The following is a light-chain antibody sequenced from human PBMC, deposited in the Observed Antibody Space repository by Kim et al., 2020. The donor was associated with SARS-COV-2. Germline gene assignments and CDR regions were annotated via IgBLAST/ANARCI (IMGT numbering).Light chain of an antibody. V-gene: IGLV3-1*01. Sequence: VSPVQTASITCSGDKLGDKYACWYQQKPGQSPVLVIYQDSKRPSGIHERFSGSNSGNTATLTISGTQAMDEADYYCQAWDSSTAVFGGGTQLTVL. CDR1: KLGDKY. CDR3: QAWDSSTAV. CDR2: QDS. J-gene: IGLJ2*01.